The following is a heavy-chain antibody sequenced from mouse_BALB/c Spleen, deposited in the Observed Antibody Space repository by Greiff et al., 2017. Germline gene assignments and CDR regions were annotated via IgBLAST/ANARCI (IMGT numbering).Heavy chain of an antibody. CDR3: ARDAPFAY. J-gene: IGHJ3*01. CDR2: ILPGSGST. Sequence: QVQLQQSGAELMKPGASVKISCKATGYTFSSYWIEWVKQRPGHGLEWIGEILPGSGSTNYNEKFKGKATLTADTSSNTAYMQLSSLTSEDSAVYYCARDAPFAYWGQGTLVTVSA. V-gene: IGHV1-9*01. CDR1: GYTFSSYW.